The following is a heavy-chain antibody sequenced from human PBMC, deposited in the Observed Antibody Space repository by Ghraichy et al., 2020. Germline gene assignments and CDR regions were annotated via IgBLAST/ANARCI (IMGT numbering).Heavy chain of an antibody. J-gene: IGHJ2*01. D-gene: IGHD6-13*01. Sequence: SQTLSLTCTVSGGSISSYYWSWIRQPPGKGLGGIGYIYYSGSTNYNPSLKSRVTISVDTSKNQFSLKLSSVTAADTAVYYCARARRGQQLVQDWYFNLRGRGTLVTVSS. CDR2: IYYSGST. V-gene: IGHV4-59*01. CDR3: ARARRGQQLVQDWYFNL. CDR1: GGSISSYY.